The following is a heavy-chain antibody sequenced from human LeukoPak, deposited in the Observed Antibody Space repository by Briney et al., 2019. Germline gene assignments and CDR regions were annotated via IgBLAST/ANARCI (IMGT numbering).Heavy chain of an antibody. CDR3: ARQGAILRYFDWSDAFDI. CDR2: IYPGDSDT. J-gene: IGHJ3*02. D-gene: IGHD3-9*01. Sequence: RGESLKISCKGSGYSFTSYWIGWVRQMPGKGLEWMGIIYPGDSDTRYSPSFQGQVTISADKSISTAYLQWSSLKASDTAMYYCARQGAILRYFDWSDAFDIWGQGTMVTVSS. CDR1: GYSFTSYW. V-gene: IGHV5-51*01.